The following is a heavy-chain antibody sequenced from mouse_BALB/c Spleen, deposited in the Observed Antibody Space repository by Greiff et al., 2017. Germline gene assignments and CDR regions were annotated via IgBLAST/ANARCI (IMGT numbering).Heavy chain of an antibody. Sequence: QVQLQQPGAELVKPGASVKMSCKASGYTFTSYNMHWVKQTPGQGLEWIGAIYPGNGDTSYNQKFKGKATLTADKSSSTAYMQLSSLTSEDSAVYYCARESGNYRFAYWGQGTLVTVSA. D-gene: IGHD2-1*01. CDR1: GYTFTSYN. CDR3: ARESGNYRFAY. J-gene: IGHJ3*01. V-gene: IGHV1-12*01. CDR2: IYPGNGDT.